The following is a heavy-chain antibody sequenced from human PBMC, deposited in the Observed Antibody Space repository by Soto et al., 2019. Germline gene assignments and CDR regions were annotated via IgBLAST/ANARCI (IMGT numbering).Heavy chain of an antibody. Sequence: EVHLVESGGGLIQPGGSLRLSCAASGFTVGNNYMNWVRQAPGKGLEWVSLMYSGGGTYYADSVKGRFTMSRDSSKNTLYLQLNSLSAKDTAMYYCTTSPSVGVWGQGTTVTVSS. CDR2: MYSGGGT. D-gene: IGHD6-19*01. CDR1: GFTVGNNY. J-gene: IGHJ6*02. CDR3: TTSPSVGV. V-gene: IGHV3-53*01.